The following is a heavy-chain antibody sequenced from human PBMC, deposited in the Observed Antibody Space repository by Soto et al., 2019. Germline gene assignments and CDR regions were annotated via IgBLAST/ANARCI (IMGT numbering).Heavy chain of an antibody. CDR1: GFTFSNAW. Sequence: PGGSLRLSCAASGFTFSNAWMNWVRQAPGKGLEWVGRIKSKTDGGTTDYAAPVKGRFTISRDDSKNTLYLQMNSLKTEDTAVYYCTTESGILNYYDSSGYYCYWGQGTLVTVSS. CDR3: TTESGILNYYDSSGYYCY. J-gene: IGHJ4*02. CDR2: IKSKTDGGTT. D-gene: IGHD3-22*01. V-gene: IGHV3-15*07.